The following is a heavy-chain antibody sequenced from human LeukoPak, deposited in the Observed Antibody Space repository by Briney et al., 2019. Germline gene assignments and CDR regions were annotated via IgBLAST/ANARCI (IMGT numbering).Heavy chain of an antibody. CDR1: GFTFSSYE. CDR2: ITGSGDTI. D-gene: IGHD2/OR15-2a*01. J-gene: IGHJ4*02. CDR3: ARGRTTIVSGTTIGAY. Sequence: GGSLRLSCSASGFTFSSYEMNWVRQAPGKGLEWISYITGSGDTIYYADSVKGRFTISRDNAKNLLFLQMNSLTADDTAVYYCARGRTTIVSGTTIGAYWGQGTLVTVSS. V-gene: IGHV3-48*03.